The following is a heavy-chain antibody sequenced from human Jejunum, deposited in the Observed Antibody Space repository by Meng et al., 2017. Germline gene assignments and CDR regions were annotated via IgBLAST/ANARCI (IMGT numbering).Heavy chain of an antibody. Sequence: GGSLRLSCAASGFSFSDVWMTWVRQTSGKGLEWVGRIKRRIEGETTDYAAPVRGRFTISRDDSKNILFLHINSPKTEDTGVYFCTTGDCSGGSCHAFDIWGQGTAVTVSS. J-gene: IGHJ3*02. D-gene: IGHD2-15*01. CDR3: TTGDCSGGSCHAFDI. V-gene: IGHV3-15*01. CDR2: IKRRIEGETT. CDR1: GFSFSDVW.